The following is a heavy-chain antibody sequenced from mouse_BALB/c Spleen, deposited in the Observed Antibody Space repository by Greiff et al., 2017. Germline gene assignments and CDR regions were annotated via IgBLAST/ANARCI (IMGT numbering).Heavy chain of an antibody. CDR1: GYSFTGYN. J-gene: IGHJ4*01. V-gene: IGHV1-39*01. Sequence: EVQLVESGPELEKPGASVKISCKASGYSFTGYNMTWVKQSNGKSLEWIGSIDPYYGGTSYNQKFKGKATLTVDKSSSTAYMQLKSLTSEDSAVYYCARAFPYYAMDYWGQGTSVTVSS. CDR2: IDPYYGGT. CDR3: ARAFPYYAMDY.